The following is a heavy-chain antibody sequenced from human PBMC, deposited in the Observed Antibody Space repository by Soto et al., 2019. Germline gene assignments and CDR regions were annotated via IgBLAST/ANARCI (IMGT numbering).Heavy chain of an antibody. J-gene: IGHJ4*02. CDR3: ARESEGLTSNFDY. CDR2: ISSTTNYI. CDR1: GFTFTRYS. Sequence: GGSLRLACAASGFTFTRYSMNWVRQAPGKGLEWVSSISSTTNYIYYGDSMKGRFTISRDNAKNSLYLEMNSLRAEDTAVYYCARESEGLTSNFDYWGQGTLVTVSS. V-gene: IGHV3-21*06.